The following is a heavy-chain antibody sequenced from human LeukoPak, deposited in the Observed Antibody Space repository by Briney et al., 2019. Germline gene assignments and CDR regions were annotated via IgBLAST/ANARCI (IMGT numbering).Heavy chain of an antibody. V-gene: IGHV3-21*01. J-gene: IGHJ4*02. CDR1: GFTFNSCS. CDR2: ISSSSIYK. D-gene: IGHD3-10*01. Sequence: GGSLRLSCAASGFTFNSCSMNWVRQAPGKGLEWVSYISSSSIYKYYADSVKGRFTISRDNAKNSLYLQMNSLRAEDTAVYYCANVNRDNYGSLFDYWGQGTLVTVSS. CDR3: ANVNRDNYGSLFDY.